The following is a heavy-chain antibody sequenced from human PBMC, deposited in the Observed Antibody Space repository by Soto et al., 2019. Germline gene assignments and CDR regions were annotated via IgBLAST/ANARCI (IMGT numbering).Heavy chain of an antibody. J-gene: IGHJ5*02. CDR3: ARLRMAAAGTDWFDP. Sequence: SETLSLTCTVSGGSISSSSYYWGWIRQPPGKGLEWIGSIYYSGSTYYNPSLKNRDTISVDTSKNQFSLKLSSVTAADTAVYYCARLRMAAAGTDWFDPWGQGTLVTVSS. CDR2: IYYSGST. V-gene: IGHV4-39*01. CDR1: GGSISSSSYY. D-gene: IGHD6-13*01.